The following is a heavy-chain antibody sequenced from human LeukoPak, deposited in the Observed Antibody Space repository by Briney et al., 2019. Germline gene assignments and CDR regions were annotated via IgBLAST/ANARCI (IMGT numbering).Heavy chain of an antibody. CDR1: GGSISSYY. CDR3: ARGGYNPFDY. J-gene: IGHJ4*02. Sequence: SETLSLTCTVSGGSISSYYWSWIRQPPGKGLEWIGYIYTSGSTNHNPSLKSRVTISVDTSKNQFSLKLSSVTAADTAVYYCARGGYNPFDYWGQGTLVTVSS. CDR2: IYTSGST. V-gene: IGHV4-4*09. D-gene: IGHD5-18*01.